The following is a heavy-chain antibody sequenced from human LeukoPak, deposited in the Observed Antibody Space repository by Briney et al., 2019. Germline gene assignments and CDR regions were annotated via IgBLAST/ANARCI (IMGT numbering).Heavy chain of an antibody. Sequence: GRSLRLSCAASGFTFTSYGMNWLRQAPGKGLEWVSVISYDGSNKYYADSVKGRFTISRDNSKNTLYLQMNSLRAEDTAVYYCAKTSVDYSLIYYGMDVWGQGTTVTVSS. CDR3: AKTSVDYSLIYYGMDV. V-gene: IGHV3-30*18. J-gene: IGHJ6*02. D-gene: IGHD4-11*01. CDR1: GFTFTSYG. CDR2: ISYDGSNK.